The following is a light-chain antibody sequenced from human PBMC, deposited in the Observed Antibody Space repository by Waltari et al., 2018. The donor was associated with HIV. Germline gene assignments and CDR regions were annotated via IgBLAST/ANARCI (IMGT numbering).Light chain of an antibody. J-gene: IGLJ1*01. CDR2: EVK. CDR3: CAYAGFSTYL. V-gene: IGLV2-23*02. CDR1: SSDIGTYNL. Sequence: QSALTQSASVSASPGQSITISCTGSSSDIGTYNLVSWFQQHPGKAPRLLIYEVKNRPAGVPPRCAGSKSGNTASLTSSGRQAADEADYHCCAYAGFSTYLFGPGTKVTGL.